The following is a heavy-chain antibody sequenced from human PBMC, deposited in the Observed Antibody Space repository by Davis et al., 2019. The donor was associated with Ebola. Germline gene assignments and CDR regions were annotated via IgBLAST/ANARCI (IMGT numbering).Heavy chain of an antibody. CDR2: ISASGDTT. CDR1: GFTFSSYA. J-gene: IGHJ6*02. D-gene: IGHD4-11*01. Sequence: GGSLRLSCAASGFTFSSYAMTWVRQGPGKGLEWVSAISASGDTTYYSDSVRGRFTVSRDNAKNTLYLQANSLRAEDTAVYFCARGPETTRNAMEVWGQGTTVIVSS. CDR3: ARGPETTRNAMEV. V-gene: IGHV3-23*01.